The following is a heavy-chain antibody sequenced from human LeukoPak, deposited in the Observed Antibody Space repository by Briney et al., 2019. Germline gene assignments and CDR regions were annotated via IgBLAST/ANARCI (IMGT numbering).Heavy chain of an antibody. CDR1: GGSISSYY. D-gene: IGHD6-19*01. Sequence: SETLSLTCTASGGSISSYYWSWIRQPPGKGLEWIGYIYYSGSTNYNPSLKSRVTISVDTSKNQFSLKLSSVTAADTAVYYCAGGSGRVSGWARRRAEFDYWGQGTLVTVSS. CDR2: IYYSGST. V-gene: IGHV4-59*01. CDR3: AGGSGRVSGWARRRAEFDY. J-gene: IGHJ4*02.